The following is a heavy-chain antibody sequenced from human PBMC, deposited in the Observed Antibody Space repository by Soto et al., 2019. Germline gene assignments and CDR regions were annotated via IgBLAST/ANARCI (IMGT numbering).Heavy chain of an antibody. CDR2: INHSGST. Sequence: VQLQQWGAGLLKPSETLSLTCAVYGGSFSGYYWSWIRQPPGKGLEWIGEINHSGSTNYNPSLKSRVTISVDTYKNQFSLKLSSVTAAVTAVYYCARGTDDYGDYCMDYWGQVTLVTVSS. CDR1: GGSFSGYY. V-gene: IGHV4-34*01. D-gene: IGHD4-17*01. CDR3: ARGTDDYGDYCMDY. J-gene: IGHJ4*02.